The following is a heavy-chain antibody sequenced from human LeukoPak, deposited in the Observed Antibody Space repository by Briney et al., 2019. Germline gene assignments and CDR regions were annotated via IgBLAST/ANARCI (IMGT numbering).Heavy chain of an antibody. V-gene: IGHV3-23*01. D-gene: IGHD4-17*01. CDR2: ISGSGGST. CDR1: GFTFSSCA. Sequence: PGGSLRLSCAASGFTFSSCAMSWVRQAPGKGLEWVSAISGSGGSTYYADSVKGRFTISRDNSKNTLYLQMNSLRAEDTAVYYCALEDYGDYLMGFDYWGQGTLVTVSS. J-gene: IGHJ4*02. CDR3: ALEDYGDYLMGFDY.